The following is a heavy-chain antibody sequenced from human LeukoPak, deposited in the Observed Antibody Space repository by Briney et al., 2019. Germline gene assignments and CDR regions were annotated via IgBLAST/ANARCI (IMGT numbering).Heavy chain of an antibody. CDR3: ARGDYYDSSGVFDY. V-gene: IGHV1-8*01. Sequence: ASVKVSCKASGYTFTSYDINWVRQATGQGLEWMGWMNPNSGNTGYPQKFQGRVTMTRNTSISTAYMELSSLRSEDTAVYYCARGDYYDSSGVFDYWGQGTLVTVSS. CDR1: GYTFTSYD. CDR2: MNPNSGNT. D-gene: IGHD3-22*01. J-gene: IGHJ4*02.